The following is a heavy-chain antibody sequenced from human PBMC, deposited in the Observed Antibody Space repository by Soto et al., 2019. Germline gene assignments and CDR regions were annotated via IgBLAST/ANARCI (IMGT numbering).Heavy chain of an antibody. J-gene: IGHJ5*01. V-gene: IGHV1-2*02. Sequence: ASVKVSCKASGYTFTGHHIHWVRQAPGQGLEWMGWVKPNNGGINYAQKFQGRVTMTRDTSTSTANMELSRLRSDDTAVYYCARSGGDVWTGYFPYLDSWGQGXLVTVYS. CDR1: GYTFTGHH. CDR3: ARSGGDVWTGYFPYLDS. D-gene: IGHD3-3*01. CDR2: VKPNNGGI.